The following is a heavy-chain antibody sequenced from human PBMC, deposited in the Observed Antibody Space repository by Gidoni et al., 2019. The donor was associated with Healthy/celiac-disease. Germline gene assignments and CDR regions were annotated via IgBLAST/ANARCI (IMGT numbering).Heavy chain of an antibody. CDR2: IYHSGST. CDR1: VYSISSGYY. Sequence: THSNVCTVSVYSISSGYYWGWIRQPPGKGLEWIGSIYHSGSTYYNPSLKSRVTISVDTSKNQFSLKLSSVTAADTAVYYCARIGDLYIFDYWGQGTLVTVSS. V-gene: IGHV4-38-2*02. CDR3: ARIGDLYIFDY. J-gene: IGHJ4*02.